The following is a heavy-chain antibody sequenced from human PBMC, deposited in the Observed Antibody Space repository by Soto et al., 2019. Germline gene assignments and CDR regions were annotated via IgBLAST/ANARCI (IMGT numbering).Heavy chain of an antibody. CDR1: GYTFSGHA. Sequence: ASVKVSCKASGYTFSGHAIHWLRQAPGQRPEWLGWINAGNGNTKYSQKFQGRVTITRDTSASTAYMELSSLRSEDTAVYYCARAPSWWYFDLWGRGTLVTVSS. J-gene: IGHJ2*01. CDR3: ARAPSWWYFDL. CDR2: INAGNGNT. V-gene: IGHV1-3*01.